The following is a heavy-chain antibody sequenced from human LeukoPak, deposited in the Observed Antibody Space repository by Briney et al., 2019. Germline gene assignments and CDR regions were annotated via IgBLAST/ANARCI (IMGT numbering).Heavy chain of an antibody. D-gene: IGHD5-18*01. CDR3: AKDTASSWWYFDL. Sequence: GGSLRLSCAASGFIFSNYAMSWVRQAPGKGLQWVSAFSGSGGSTYYADSVKGRFTISRDNSRNTLYLQMNSLRAEDTAVYYCAKDTASSWWYFDLWGRGTLVTVSS. J-gene: IGHJ2*01. CDR2: FSGSGGST. V-gene: IGHV3-23*01. CDR1: GFIFSNYA.